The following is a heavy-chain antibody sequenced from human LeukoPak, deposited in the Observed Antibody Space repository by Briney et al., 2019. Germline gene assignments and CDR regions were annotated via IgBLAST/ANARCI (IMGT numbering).Heavy chain of an antibody. Sequence: GGSLRLSCAASGFAFSSQAMGWVRQAPGKGLEWVSVISDSGSITYYADSVKGRFTISRDNSKNTLFLQMSSLRAEDTAVYYCAKDARRTSGWYFFDYWGQGTRVTVSS. CDR1: GFAFSSQA. CDR3: AKDARRTSGWYFFDY. D-gene: IGHD6-19*01. CDR2: ISDSGSIT. J-gene: IGHJ4*02. V-gene: IGHV3-23*01.